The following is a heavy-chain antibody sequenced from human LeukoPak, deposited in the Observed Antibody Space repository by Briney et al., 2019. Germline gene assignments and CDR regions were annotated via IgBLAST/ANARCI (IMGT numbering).Heavy chain of an antibody. V-gene: IGHV4-4*07. CDR1: GGAISSYY. CDR3: ARDNDYSNEHDY. CDR2: IYTSGST. D-gene: IGHD4-11*01. Sequence: SETLCLTCTVSGGAISSYYWSWIRQPAGKGLEWIGRIYTSGSTNYNPSLKSRVTMSVDTSKNQFSLKLSSVTAADTAVYYCARDNDYSNEHDYWGQGTLVTVSS. J-gene: IGHJ4*02.